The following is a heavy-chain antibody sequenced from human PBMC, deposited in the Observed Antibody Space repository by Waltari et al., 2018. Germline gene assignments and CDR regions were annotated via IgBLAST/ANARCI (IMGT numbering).Heavy chain of an antibody. CDR3: ARVAALRYFDWLSY. CDR1: GYTFTSYD. CDR2: MNANKGNK. D-gene: IGHD3-9*01. V-gene: IGHV1-8*01. J-gene: IGHJ4*02. Sequence: QVQLVQSGAEVKKPGASVKVSCKASGYTFTSYDINWVRQATGQGLEWMGGMNANKGNKGNAHKFQGRVTMTRNTSTSTAYMGLSSLRSEDTAVYYCARVAALRYFDWLSYWGQGTLVTVSS.